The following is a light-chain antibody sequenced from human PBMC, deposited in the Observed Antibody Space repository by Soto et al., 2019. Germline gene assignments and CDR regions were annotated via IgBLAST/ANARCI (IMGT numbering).Light chain of an antibody. CDR3: QQYGSSTPIT. J-gene: IGKJ5*01. CDR1: QSISSSS. Sequence: EIVLTQSPGTLSLSPGERATLSCRASQSISSSSLAWFQQKPGQAPRLLIYGASSRATGIPDRFSGSGSGTDFTLAISGLEPEDVAVYYCQQYGSSTPITFGQGTRLEI. V-gene: IGKV3-20*01. CDR2: GAS.